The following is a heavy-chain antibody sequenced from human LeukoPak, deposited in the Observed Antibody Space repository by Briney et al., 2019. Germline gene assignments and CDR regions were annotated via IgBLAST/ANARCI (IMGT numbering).Heavy chain of an antibody. CDR1: GFTFSSYA. CDR3: AKIPDVSDY. V-gene: IGHV3-23*01. CDR2: IGASGDSI. J-gene: IGHJ4*02. Sequence: SGGSLRLSCAVPGFTFSSYAMIWVRQAPGRGLVWVSSIGASGDSIYYTDSVKGRFTISRDNSKNTLYLQMSSLRVEDTAVYYCAKIPDVSDYWGQGTLVTVSS.